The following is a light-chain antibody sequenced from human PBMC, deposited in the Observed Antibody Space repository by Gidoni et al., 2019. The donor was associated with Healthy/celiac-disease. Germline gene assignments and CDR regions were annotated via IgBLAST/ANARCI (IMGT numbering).Light chain of an antibody. CDR2: AAS. J-gene: IGKJ4*02. Sequence: DIQMTQSPSSLSASVGDRVTITCRASQRISSYLNWYQQKPGKAPKLLIYAASSLQSGVPSRFSGSGSGTDFTLTISSLQPEDSATYYCQQSYSTPLTFXGXTKVEIK. V-gene: IGKV1-39*01. CDR1: QRISSY. CDR3: QQSYSTPLT.